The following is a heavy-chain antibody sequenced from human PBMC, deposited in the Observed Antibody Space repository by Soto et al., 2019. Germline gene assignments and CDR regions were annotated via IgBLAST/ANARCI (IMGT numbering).Heavy chain of an antibody. CDR1: GFSFGTYT. Sequence: GGSLRLSCAVSGFSFGTYTVNWVRQAPGMGLEWVSGLSDSVGTTHYAYSVKGRFTISRDKSKNTLYLQMNNLRAEDTAVYYCAKHLLGGRLLSPFDLWGQGTQVTISS. J-gene: IGHJ4*02. CDR3: AKHLLGGRLLSPFDL. CDR2: LSDSVGTT. V-gene: IGHV3-23*01. D-gene: IGHD6-25*01.